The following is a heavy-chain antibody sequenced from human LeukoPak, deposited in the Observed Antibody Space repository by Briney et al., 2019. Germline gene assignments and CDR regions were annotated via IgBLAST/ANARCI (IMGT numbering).Heavy chain of an antibody. Sequence: PGGSLRLSCAASGFTFTTYWMSWVRQAPGKGLEWVANIKQDGTEKYYVDSVKGRFTISRDNAKNSLYLQMNSLRAEDTAVYYCARYSSGWMGLVLFDYWGQGTLVTVSS. CDR1: GFTFTTYW. CDR3: ARYSSGWMGLVLFDY. J-gene: IGHJ4*02. D-gene: IGHD6-19*01. V-gene: IGHV3-7*01. CDR2: IKQDGTEK.